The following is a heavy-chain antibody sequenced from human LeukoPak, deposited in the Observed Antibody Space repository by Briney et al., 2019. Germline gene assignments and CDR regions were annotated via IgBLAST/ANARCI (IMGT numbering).Heavy chain of an antibody. CDR3: ARVGCSSTSCYNY. V-gene: IGHV4-59*01. Sequence: SETLSLTCTVSGGSISSYYWSWIRQPPGKGLEWIGYIYYSGSTNYNPSLKSRVTISVDTSKNQFSLKLSSVTAADTAVYYCARVGCSSTSCYNYWGQGTLVTVSS. J-gene: IGHJ4*02. CDR2: IYYSGST. CDR1: GGSISSYY. D-gene: IGHD2-2*02.